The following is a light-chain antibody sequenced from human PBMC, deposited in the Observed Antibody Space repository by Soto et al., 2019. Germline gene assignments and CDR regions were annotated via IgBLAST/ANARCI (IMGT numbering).Light chain of an antibody. CDR2: RNN. CDR1: SSNIGSNY. CDR3: AAWDDSLSGFYV. V-gene: IGLV1-47*01. J-gene: IGLJ1*01. Sequence: SSSNIGSNYVYWYQQLPGTAPKLLIYRNNQRPSGVPGRFSGSKSGTSASLAISGLRSEDEADYYCAAWDDSLSGFYVFGTGTKVTVL.